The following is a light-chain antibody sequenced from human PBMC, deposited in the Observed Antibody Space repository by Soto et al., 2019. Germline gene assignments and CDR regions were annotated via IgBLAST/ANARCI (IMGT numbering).Light chain of an antibody. CDR3: AAWDDSLSVHVV. Sequence: QSALTQPPSASGTPGQRVTISCSGSSSNIGSNYVYWYQQLPGTAPKLLIYSNNQRPSGVPDRFSGSKSGTSASLAISGLGSEDEADYYCAAWDDSLSVHVVFGGGTKLTVL. J-gene: IGLJ2*01. V-gene: IGLV1-47*02. CDR2: SNN. CDR1: SSNIGSNY.